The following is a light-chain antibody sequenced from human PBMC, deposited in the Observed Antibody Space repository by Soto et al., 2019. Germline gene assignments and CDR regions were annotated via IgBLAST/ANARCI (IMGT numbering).Light chain of an antibody. CDR3: SSYAGSTTFDV. J-gene: IGLJ1*01. V-gene: IGLV2-23*01. CDR2: EGS. Sequence: QSVLTQPASVSGSPSQSITISCSGSTSDVGTFGLVSWFQQHPGKAPKLMIYEGSKRPAGVSKRFSGSKSGDTASLTISGLQAEDEADYYCSSYAGSTTFDVFGTGTKVTVL. CDR1: TSDVGTFGL.